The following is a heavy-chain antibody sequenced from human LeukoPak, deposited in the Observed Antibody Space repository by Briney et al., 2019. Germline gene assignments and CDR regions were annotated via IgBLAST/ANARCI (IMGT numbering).Heavy chain of an antibody. D-gene: IGHD3-22*01. J-gene: IGHJ4*02. CDR2: ISASGASI. Sequence: PGGSLRLSCAASGFTFSTYEMNWVRQAPGKGLEWVAYISASGASIYYAASVKGRFTISRDNAKNSLYLQMNSLRAEDTAVYYCARDPHYYDSSGYFDYWGQGTLVTVSS. CDR3: ARDPHYYDSSGYFDY. V-gene: IGHV3-48*03. CDR1: GFTFSTYE.